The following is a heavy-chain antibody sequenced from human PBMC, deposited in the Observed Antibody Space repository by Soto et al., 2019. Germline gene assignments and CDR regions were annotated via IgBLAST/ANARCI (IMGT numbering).Heavy chain of an antibody. D-gene: IGHD2-15*01. J-gene: IGHJ1*01. CDR3: AGGGSQKYCSGGSCYDGYFQH. CDR1: GFTFSSYG. Sequence: GGSLRLSCAASGFTFSSYGMHWVRQAPGKGLEWVAVIWYDGSKKYYADSVKGRFTISRDNSKNTLYLQMNSLRAEDTAVYYCAGGGSQKYCSGGSCYDGYFQHWGQGTLVTVSS. V-gene: IGHV3-33*01. CDR2: IWYDGSKK.